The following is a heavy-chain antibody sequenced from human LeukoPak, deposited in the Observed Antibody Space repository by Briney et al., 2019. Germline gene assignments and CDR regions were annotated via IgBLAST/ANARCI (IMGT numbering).Heavy chain of an antibody. Sequence: GASVKVSFKASGYTFTSYAMNWVRQAPGQGLEWMGWINTNTGNPTYAQGFTGRFVSSLDTSVSTAYLQISSLKADDTAMYYCARGDYETHGYQTRWGQGTLVTVSS. J-gene: IGHJ4*02. D-gene: IGHD3-22*01. CDR3: ARGDYETHGYQTR. CDR1: GYTFTSYA. CDR2: INTNTGNP. V-gene: IGHV7-4-1*02.